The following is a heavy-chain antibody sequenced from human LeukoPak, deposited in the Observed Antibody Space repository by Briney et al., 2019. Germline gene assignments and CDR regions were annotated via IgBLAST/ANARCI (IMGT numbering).Heavy chain of an antibody. Sequence: PSETQSLTCTVSGGSISSYYWSWIRQPPGKGLEWIGYIYYTGSSNYNPSLKSRVTISIDTSKNQFSLKLSSVTAADTAVYYCAELGITMIGGVWGKGTTVTISS. J-gene: IGHJ6*04. D-gene: IGHD3-10*02. CDR3: AELGITMIGGV. V-gene: IGHV4-59*01. CDR2: IYYTGSS. CDR1: GGSISSYY.